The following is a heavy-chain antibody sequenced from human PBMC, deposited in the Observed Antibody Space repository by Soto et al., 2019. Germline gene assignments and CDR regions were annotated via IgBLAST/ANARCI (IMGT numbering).Heavy chain of an antibody. V-gene: IGHV3-30-3*01. Sequence: GASVKVSCKASGGTFSSYAMHWVRQAPGKGLEWVAVISYDGSNKYYADSVKGRFTISRDNSKNTLYLQMNSLGAEDTAAYYCARGDFEYWGQGTVVTVSS. CDR3: ARGDFEY. CDR2: ISYDGSNK. CDR1: GGTFSSYA. J-gene: IGHJ4*02.